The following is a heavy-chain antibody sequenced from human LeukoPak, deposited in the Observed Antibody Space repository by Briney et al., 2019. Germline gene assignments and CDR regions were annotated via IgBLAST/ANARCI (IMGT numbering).Heavy chain of an antibody. CDR1: GGSISSYY. CDR2: IYYSGST. J-gene: IGHJ4*02. Sequence: SGTLSLTCTVSGGSISSYYWSWIRQPPGKGLEWIGYIYYSGSTNYNPSLKSRVTISVDTSKNQFSLKLSSVTAADTAVYYCARHGPGYGDFSIDYWGQGNLVTVSS. CDR3: ARHGPGYGDFSIDY. D-gene: IGHD4-17*01. V-gene: IGHV4-59*01.